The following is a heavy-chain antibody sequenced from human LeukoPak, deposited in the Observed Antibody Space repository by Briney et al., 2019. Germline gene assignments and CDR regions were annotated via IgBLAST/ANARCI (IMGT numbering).Heavy chain of an antibody. CDR1: GFTFDDYA. D-gene: IGHD5-18*01. V-gene: IGHV3-43*02. Sequence: PGGSLRLSCAASGFTFDDYAMHWVRQAPGKGLEWVSLISGDGGSTYYADSVKGRFTISRDNAKNTLYLQMNSLRAEDTAVYYCARDEGLDTAMIKRGFDYWGQGTLVTVSS. J-gene: IGHJ4*02. CDR2: ISGDGGST. CDR3: ARDEGLDTAMIKRGFDY.